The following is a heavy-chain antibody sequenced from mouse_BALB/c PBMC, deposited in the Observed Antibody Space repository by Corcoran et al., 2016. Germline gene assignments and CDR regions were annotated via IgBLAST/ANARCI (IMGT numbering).Heavy chain of an antibody. CDR3: ARSYYCNPYAMDY. D-gene: IGHD2-1*01. CDR2: ISCYNGAT. CDR1: GYSFTGYY. J-gene: IGHJ4*01. Sequence: LVKTGASVKISCKASGYSFTGYYMHWVKQSHGKSLEWIGYISCYNGATSYNQKFKGKATFTVDTSSSTAYMQFNSLTSEDSAVYYCARSYYCNPYAMDYWGQGTSVTVSS. V-gene: IGHV1S34*01.